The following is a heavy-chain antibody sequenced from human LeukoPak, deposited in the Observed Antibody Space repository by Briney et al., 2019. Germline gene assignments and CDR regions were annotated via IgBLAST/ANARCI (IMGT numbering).Heavy chain of an antibody. CDR1: GYTFTGYY. CDR3: AGPLYYYDSSGYYYLDY. J-gene: IGHJ4*02. V-gene: IGHV1-2*02. CDR2: INPNSGGT. Sequence: ASVKVSCKASGYTFTGYYMHWVRQAPGQGLEWMGWINPNSGGTNYAQKFQGRVTMTRDTSISTAYMELSRLRSDDTAVYYCAGPLYYYDSSGYYYLDYWGQGTLVTVSS. D-gene: IGHD3-22*01.